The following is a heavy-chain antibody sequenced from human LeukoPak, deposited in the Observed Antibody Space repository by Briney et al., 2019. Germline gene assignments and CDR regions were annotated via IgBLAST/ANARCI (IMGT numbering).Heavy chain of an antibody. CDR1: GFTFTTCG. Sequence: GGTLRLSCVASGFTFTTCGMNWVRQAPGKGLEWVSGITGSGDRTYYADSVKGRFTIYRDNSKNTLYLQMNSLRAEDTAVYYCARDGDWGRYDHWGQGTLVIVSS. CDR3: ARDGDWGRYDH. CDR2: ITGSGDRT. V-gene: IGHV3-23*01. J-gene: IGHJ4*02. D-gene: IGHD7-27*01.